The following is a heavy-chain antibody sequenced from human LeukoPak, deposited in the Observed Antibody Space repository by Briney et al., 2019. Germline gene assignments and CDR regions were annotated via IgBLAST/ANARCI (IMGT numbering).Heavy chain of an antibody. J-gene: IGHJ6*02. CDR1: GFTFSDFY. V-gene: IGHV3-11*05. CDR3: ARDTYYYASGTFYYYYYGLDV. CDR2: ISASGSST. D-gene: IGHD3-10*01. Sequence: KPGGSLRLSCAASGFTFSDFYMSWIRQAPGKGLEWISYISASGSSTNYADSVKGRFTISRDNAKNSLYLQMNSLRAEDTAVYYCARDTYYYASGTFYYYYYGLDVWGQGTTVTVSS.